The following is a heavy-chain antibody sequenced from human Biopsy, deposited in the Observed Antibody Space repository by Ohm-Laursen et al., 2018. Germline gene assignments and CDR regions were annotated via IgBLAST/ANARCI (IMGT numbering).Heavy chain of an antibody. CDR3: ARRGSGGRSFDH. CDR2: IPDSGST. CDR1: GGSISSFY. Sequence: TLSLTCAVSGGSISSFYWTWIRQPPGKGPEWIGDIPDSGSTNYKPSLKSRVIISVDTSKSQFSLNLSSVTAADTAVYYCARRGSGGRSFDHWGQGTLVTVSS. V-gene: IGHV4-59*08. J-gene: IGHJ4*02. D-gene: IGHD2-15*01.